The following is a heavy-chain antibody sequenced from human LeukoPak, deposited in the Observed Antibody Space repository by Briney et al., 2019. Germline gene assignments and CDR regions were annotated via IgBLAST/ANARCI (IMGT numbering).Heavy chain of an antibody. J-gene: IGHJ4*02. CDR1: GFTFSSYW. CDR2: INSDGSST. D-gene: IGHD3-9*01. CDR3: ARHLYDILTGYSNSFDY. V-gene: IGHV3-74*01. Sequence: GGSLRLSCAASGFTFSSYWMHWVRHAPGKGLVWVSRINSDGSSTSYADSVKGRFTISRDNAKNTLYLQMNSLRAEDTAVYYCARHLYDILTGYSNSFDYWGRGTLVTVSS.